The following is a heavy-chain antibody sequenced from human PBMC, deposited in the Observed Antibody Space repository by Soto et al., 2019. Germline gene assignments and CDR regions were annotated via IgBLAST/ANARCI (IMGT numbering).Heavy chain of an antibody. CDR3: ARHCDNVWIGDYDY. V-gene: IGHV4-39*01. Sequence: SETLSLTCTVSGGSISSYYWSWIRQPPGKGLEWIGSIYYSGSTYYNPSLKSRVTISVDTSKNQFSLKLSSVTAADTAVYYCARHCDNVWIGDYDYWGQGTLVTVSS. D-gene: IGHD3-3*01. J-gene: IGHJ4*02. CDR2: IYYSGST. CDR1: GGSISSYY.